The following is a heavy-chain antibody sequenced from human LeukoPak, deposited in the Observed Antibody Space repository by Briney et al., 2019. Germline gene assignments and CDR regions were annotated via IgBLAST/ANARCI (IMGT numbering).Heavy chain of an antibody. CDR3: AKAGTDYYGSGSYPMDV. V-gene: IGHV3-23*01. Sequence: PGGSLRLSCAASGFTFSSYAMSWVRQAPGKGLEWVSAISGSGGSTYYADSVKGRFTISRDNSKNTLYLQMNSLRAEDTAVYYCAKAGTDYYGSGSYPMDVWGQGTTVTVSS. D-gene: IGHD3-10*01. CDR2: ISGSGGST. CDR1: GFTFSSYA. J-gene: IGHJ6*02.